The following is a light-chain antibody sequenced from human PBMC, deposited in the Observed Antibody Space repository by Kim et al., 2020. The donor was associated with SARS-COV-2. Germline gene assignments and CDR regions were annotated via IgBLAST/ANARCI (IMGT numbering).Light chain of an antibody. CDR2: GAS. V-gene: IGKV3-20*01. J-gene: IGKJ4*01. CDR1: QSVSSSY. CDR3: QQYCSSPLT. Sequence: PTGERATHSCKASQSVSSSYLAWYQQKPGQAPRLLIYGASSRATGIPDRFSGSGSETDFTLTINRLEPEDFAVYYCQQYCSSPLTFGGGTKVDIK.